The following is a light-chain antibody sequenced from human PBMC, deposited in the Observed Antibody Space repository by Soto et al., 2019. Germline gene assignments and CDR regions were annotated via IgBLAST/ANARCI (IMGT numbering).Light chain of an antibody. CDR2: DIS. J-gene: IGKJ5*01. V-gene: IGKV3-15*01. CDR3: QQYNNWPFS. CDR1: QRVSNH. Sequence: ETVMTQSPVTLSVSPGDTATLSCRASQRVSNHFAWYQQKPGQPPRLLIYDISTRATGVPARFSGSGSGTEFTLTISGLQSEDFALYFCQQYNNWPFSFGQGTRLAI.